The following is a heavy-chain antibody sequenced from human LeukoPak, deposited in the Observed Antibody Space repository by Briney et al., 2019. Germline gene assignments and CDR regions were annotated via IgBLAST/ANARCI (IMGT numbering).Heavy chain of an antibody. J-gene: IGHJ6*02. V-gene: IGHV3-7*01. CDR3: ARDLDDSSGYYPYGMDV. CDR2: IKQDGSEK. D-gene: IGHD3-22*01. Sequence: GGSLRLSCAASGFTFSSYWMSWVRQAPGKGLEWVANIKQDGSEKYYVDSVKGRFTISRDNAKNSLYLQMNSLRAEDTAVYYCARDLDDSSGYYPYGMDVWGQGTTVTVSS. CDR1: GFTFSSYW.